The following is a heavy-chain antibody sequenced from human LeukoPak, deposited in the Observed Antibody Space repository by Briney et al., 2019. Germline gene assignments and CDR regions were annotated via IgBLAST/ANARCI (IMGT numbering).Heavy chain of an antibody. CDR3: ARDPGQGYCSGGSCYGD. V-gene: IGHV1-2*02. CDR2: INPNSGGT. Sequence: RASVKVSCKASGYTFTGYYMHWVRQAPGQGLEWMGWINPNSGGTNYAQKFQGRVTMTRDTSISTAYMELSRLRSDDTAVYYCARDPGQGYCSGGSCYGDWGQGTLVTVSS. D-gene: IGHD2-15*01. J-gene: IGHJ4*02. CDR1: GYTFTGYY.